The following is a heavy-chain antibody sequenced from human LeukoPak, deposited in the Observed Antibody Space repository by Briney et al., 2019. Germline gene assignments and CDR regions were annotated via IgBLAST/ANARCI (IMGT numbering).Heavy chain of an antibody. D-gene: IGHD3-16*01. Sequence: ASVKVSCKASGYSFTTYHIHWVRQAPGQGLEWMGIIKDSGTTIYPQKFQGRVTMTRDTSTSTVYMEVSSLRSEDTAVYYCARKSPHTFYFDYWGQGTLVTVSS. CDR2: IKDSGTT. CDR1: GYSFTTYH. J-gene: IGHJ4*02. V-gene: IGHV1-46*01. CDR3: ARKSPHTFYFDY.